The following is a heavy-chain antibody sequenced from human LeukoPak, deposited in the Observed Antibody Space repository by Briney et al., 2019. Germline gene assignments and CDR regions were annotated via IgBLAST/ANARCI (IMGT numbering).Heavy chain of an antibody. D-gene: IGHD1-26*01. Sequence: PGGSLRLSCAASGFTFSSYAMHWVRQAPGKGLEWVAVISYDGSNKYYADSVKGRFTISRDNSKNTLYLQMNSLRAEDTAVYYCAKDGGSYYGFDYWGQGTLVTVSS. CDR2: ISYDGSNK. V-gene: IGHV3-30*04. CDR1: GFTFSSYA. J-gene: IGHJ4*02. CDR3: AKDGGSYYGFDY.